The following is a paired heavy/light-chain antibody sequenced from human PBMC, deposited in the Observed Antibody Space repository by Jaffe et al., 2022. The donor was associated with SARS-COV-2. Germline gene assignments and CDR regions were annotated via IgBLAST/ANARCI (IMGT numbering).Heavy chain of an antibody. CDR2: INLSNGNT. D-gene: IGHD3-10*01. J-gene: IGHJ4*02. Sequence: QVQLVQSGAEVKKPGASVKVSCKASGYIFTTYAINWVRQAPGQRLEWMAWINLSNGNTKYSEDLQGRVTITRDTSASTVYMELSSLRSEDTAVYYCARERFREWDYWGQGTLVTVSS. CDR3: ARERFREWDY. CDR1: GYIFTTYA. V-gene: IGHV1-3*01.
Light chain of an antibody. CDR2: DVS. V-gene: IGLV2-14*03. Sequence: QSALTQPASVSGSPGQSITISCTGTSSDVGGYNYLSWYQQHPGKAPKLMIYDVSTRASGVSTRFSGSKSGNTASLTISGLQAEDEADYYCTSYTTRSTYVFGTGSKVTVL. J-gene: IGLJ1*01. CDR3: TSYTTRSTYV. CDR1: SSDVGGYNY.